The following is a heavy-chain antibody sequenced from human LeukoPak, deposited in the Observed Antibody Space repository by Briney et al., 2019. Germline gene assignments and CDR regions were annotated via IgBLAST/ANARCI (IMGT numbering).Heavy chain of an antibody. V-gene: IGHV3-33*01. CDR1: GFTFSSYG. J-gene: IGHJ4*02. CDR3: ARDQYGIAAAGKTFDY. Sequence: GGSLRLSCAASGFTFSSYGMHWVRQAPGKGLEWVAVIWYDGSNKYYADSVKGRFTISRDNSKNTLYLHMNSLRAEDTAVYYCARDQYGIAAAGKTFDYWGQGTLVTVSS. CDR2: IWYDGSNK. D-gene: IGHD6-13*01.